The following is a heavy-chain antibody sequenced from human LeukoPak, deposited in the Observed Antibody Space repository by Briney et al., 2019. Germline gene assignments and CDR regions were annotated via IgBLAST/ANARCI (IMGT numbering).Heavy chain of an antibody. D-gene: IGHD5-12*01. V-gene: IGHV3-21*01. CDR3: ARGGWGYDQYYYYYYYMDV. CDR2: ISSSSYI. J-gene: IGHJ6*03. Sequence: GGSLRLSCAASGFTFSSYSMNWVRQAPGKGLEWVSSISSSSYIYYADSVKGRFTISRDNAKNSLYLQMNSLRAEDTAVYYCARGGWGYDQYYYYYYYMDVWGKGTTVTVSS. CDR1: GFTFSSYS.